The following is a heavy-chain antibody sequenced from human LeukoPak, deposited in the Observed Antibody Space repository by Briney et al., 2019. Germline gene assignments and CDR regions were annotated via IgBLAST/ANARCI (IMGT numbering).Heavy chain of an antibody. Sequence: SETLSLTCTVSGGSISSSSYYWGWIRQPPGKGLEWIGSIYYSGSTYYNPSLKSRVTISVDTSKNQFSLELSSVTAADTAVYYCARQGYSSGWYFDYWGQGTLVTVSS. CDR3: ARQGYSSGWYFDY. D-gene: IGHD6-19*01. CDR1: GGSISSSSYY. J-gene: IGHJ4*02. V-gene: IGHV4-39*01. CDR2: IYYSGST.